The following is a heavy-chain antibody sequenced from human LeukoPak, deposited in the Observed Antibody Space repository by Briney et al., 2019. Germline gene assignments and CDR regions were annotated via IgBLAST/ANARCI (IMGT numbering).Heavy chain of an antibody. V-gene: IGHV4-59*01. CDR2: IYYSGST. Sequence: SETLSLTCTVSGGSISSYYWSWIRQPPGQGLEWIGYIYYSGSTNYNPSLKSRVTISVDTSKNQFSLKLSSVTAADTAVYYCARDSSGYGLVDYWGQGTLVTVSS. CDR1: GGSISSYY. J-gene: IGHJ4*02. CDR3: ARDSSGYGLVDY. D-gene: IGHD3-22*01.